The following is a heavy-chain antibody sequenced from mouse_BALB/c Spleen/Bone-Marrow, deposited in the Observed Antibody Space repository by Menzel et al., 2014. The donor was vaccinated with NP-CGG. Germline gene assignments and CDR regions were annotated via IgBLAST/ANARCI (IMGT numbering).Heavy chain of an antibody. D-gene: IGHD2-2*01. V-gene: IGHV1S81*02. Sequence: VQLQQSGAELVKPGASVKLSCKASGYTFTSYYMYWVKQRPGQGLEWIGEINPSNGGADFNEKFKIKATLTVDKSSSTAHMQLSSLTSEDSAVYYCTTSRGYNWFAYWGQGTLVTVSA. J-gene: IGHJ3*01. CDR3: TTSRGYNWFAY. CDR1: GYTFTSYY. CDR2: INPSNGGA.